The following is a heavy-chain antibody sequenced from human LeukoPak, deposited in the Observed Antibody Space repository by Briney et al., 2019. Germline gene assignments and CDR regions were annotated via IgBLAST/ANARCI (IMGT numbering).Heavy chain of an antibody. CDR3: AKGPSYYYGSGSYCDY. V-gene: IGHV3-23*01. CDR2: ITGSGGST. D-gene: IGHD3-10*01. Sequence: GGSLRLSCAASGFTFSTYGMHWVRQGPGKGLEWVSTITGSGGSTYYADSVKGRFTISRDNSKNTLYLQMNSLRAEDTAVYYCAKGPSYYYGSGSYCDYWGQGTLVTVSS. CDR1: GFTFSTYG. J-gene: IGHJ4*02.